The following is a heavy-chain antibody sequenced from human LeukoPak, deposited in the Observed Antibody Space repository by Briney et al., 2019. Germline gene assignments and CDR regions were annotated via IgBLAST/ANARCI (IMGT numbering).Heavy chain of an antibody. CDR3: AAYYDSSGYYSYGPLDY. CDR1: GYTFTSYG. CDR2: IIPIFGTA. V-gene: IGHV1-69*13. J-gene: IGHJ4*02. Sequence: SVKVSCKASGYTFTSYGISWVRQAPGQGLEWVGGIIPIFGTANYAQKFQGRVTITADESTSTAYMELSSLRSEDTAVYYCAAYYDSSGYYSYGPLDYWGQGTLVTVSS. D-gene: IGHD3-22*01.